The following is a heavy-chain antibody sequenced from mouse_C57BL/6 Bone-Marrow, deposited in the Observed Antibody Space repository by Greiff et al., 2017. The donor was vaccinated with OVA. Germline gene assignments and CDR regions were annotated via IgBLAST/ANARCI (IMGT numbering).Heavy chain of an antibody. CDR3: ARGYYGSSYGEYYFDY. V-gene: IGHV2-2*01. D-gene: IGHD1-1*01. Sequence: QVQLQQSGPGLVQPSQSLSITCTVSGFSLTSYGVHWVRQSPGKGLEWLGVIWSGGSTDYNAAFISSLSISKDNSKSQVFFKMNSLQADDTAIYYCARGYYGSSYGEYYFDYWGQGTTLTVSS. CDR1: GFSLTSYG. J-gene: IGHJ2*01. CDR2: IWSGGST.